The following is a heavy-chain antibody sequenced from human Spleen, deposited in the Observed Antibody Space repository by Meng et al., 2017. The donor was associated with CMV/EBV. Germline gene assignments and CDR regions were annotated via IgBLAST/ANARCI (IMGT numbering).Heavy chain of an antibody. J-gene: IGHJ6*02. CDR2: INHSGTT. Sequence: GSLRLSCAVYGGSLSNYYWSWIRQPPGKGLEWIGEINHSGTTNYNPSLKSRVTFSLDTSKNQFSLKLSSVTAADTAVYYCAREFAVLSAAIRNFYYHGMDVWGQGTTVTVSS. CDR3: AREFAVLSAAIRNFYYHGMDV. V-gene: IGHV4-34*01. CDR1: GGSLSNYY. D-gene: IGHD6-25*01.